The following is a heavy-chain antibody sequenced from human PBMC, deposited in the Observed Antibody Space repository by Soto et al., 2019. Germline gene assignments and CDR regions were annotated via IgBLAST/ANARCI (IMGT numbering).Heavy chain of an antibody. D-gene: IGHD2-21*01. V-gene: IGHV1-69*02. J-gene: IGHJ3*02. CDR1: VGTFSTYS. CDR2: IIPMLGIA. CDR3: TIGSWSGEVFDI. Sequence: QVQLVQSGAEVKKPGSSVKVSCKDSVGTFSTYSMFWVRQAPGQGLEWMGRIIPMLGIANHAQRFQDRVTITADKSTATAHMELSSLRSEDTALYYCTIGSWSGEVFDIWGQGTMVTVSS.